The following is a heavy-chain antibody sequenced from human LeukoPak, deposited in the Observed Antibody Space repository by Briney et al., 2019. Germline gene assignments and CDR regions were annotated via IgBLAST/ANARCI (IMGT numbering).Heavy chain of an antibody. Sequence: GGSLRLSCAASGFTFSSYAMSWVRQAPGKGLEWVSAISGSGGSTYYADSVKGRFTIPRDNSKNTLYLQMNSLRAEDTAVYYCAKDSFSGSYLDYWGQGTLVTVSS. CDR1: GFTFSSYA. CDR2: ISGSGGST. J-gene: IGHJ4*02. V-gene: IGHV3-23*01. CDR3: AKDSFSGSYLDY. D-gene: IGHD1-26*01.